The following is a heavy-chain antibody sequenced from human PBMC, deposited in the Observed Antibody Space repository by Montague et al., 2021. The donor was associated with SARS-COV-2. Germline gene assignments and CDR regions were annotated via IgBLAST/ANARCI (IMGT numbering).Heavy chain of an antibody. V-gene: IGHV4-4*02. Sequence: SETLSLTCTVSGGSISSDNWWSWVRQPPPRRLEWIGEIYHSATTXXNPXRQSRVTTSVDKTRNHLSRNLRSVTAADTALDYCGLPLGGDRFDPWGHGIMVTVSS. CDR1: GGSISSDNW. J-gene: IGHJ5*02. CDR2: IYHSATT. CDR3: GLPLGGDRFDP. D-gene: IGHD4-11*01.